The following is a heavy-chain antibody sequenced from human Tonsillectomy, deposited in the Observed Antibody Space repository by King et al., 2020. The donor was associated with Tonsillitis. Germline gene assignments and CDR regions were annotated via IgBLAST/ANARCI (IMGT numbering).Heavy chain of an antibody. D-gene: IGHD2-15*01. CDR1: GGSISSYY. CDR3: ARLMVDYFDY. J-gene: IGHJ4*02. V-gene: IGHV4-59*08. CDR2: IYYSGST. Sequence: QLQESGPGLVKPSETLSLTCTVSGGSISSYYWSWIRQPPGKGLEWIGYIYYSGSTNYNPSLKSRVTISVDTSKNQFSLKLSSVTAADTAVYYCARLMVDYFDYWGQGTLVTVSS.